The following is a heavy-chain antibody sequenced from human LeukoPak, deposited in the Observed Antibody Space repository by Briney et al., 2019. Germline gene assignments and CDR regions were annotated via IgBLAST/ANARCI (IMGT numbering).Heavy chain of an antibody. D-gene: IGHD3/OR15-3a*01. CDR2: IYTSGGT. CDR1: GGSISSGSYY. Sequence: SQTLSLTCTVSGGSISSGSYYWSWIRQPAGKGLEWIGRIYTSGGTNYNPSLKSRVIISLDTSKNQFSLKLSSVTAADTAVYYCARARYHTEMTYFRTVYYFDYWGQGTLVTVSS. CDR3: ARARYHTEMTYFRTVYYFDY. V-gene: IGHV4-61*02. J-gene: IGHJ4*02.